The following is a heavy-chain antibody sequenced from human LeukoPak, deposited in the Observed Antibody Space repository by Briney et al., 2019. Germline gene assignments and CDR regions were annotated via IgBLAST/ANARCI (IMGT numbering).Heavy chain of an antibody. J-gene: IGHJ4*02. CDR1: NGSISSYY. Sequence: SETLSLTCTVSNGSISSYYRSWIRQPAGKGLEWIGRTYTSGSTNYNPSLKSRVTMSVDTSKNQFSLKLNSVTAADTAVYYCARAAKSSSSGFDYWGQGTLITVSS. CDR3: ARAAKSSSSGFDY. CDR2: TYTSGST. D-gene: IGHD6-6*01. V-gene: IGHV4-4*07.